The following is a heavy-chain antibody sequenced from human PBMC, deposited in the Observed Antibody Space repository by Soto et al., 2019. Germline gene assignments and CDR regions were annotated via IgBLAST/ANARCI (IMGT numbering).Heavy chain of an antibody. J-gene: IGHJ6*02. Sequence: GGSLRLSCAASGFTFSSYEMNWVRQAPGKGLEWVSYISSSGSTIYYADSVKGRFTISRDNAKNSLYLQMNSLRAEDTAVYYCARDRVGGMDYYYHYGMDVRGQGTTVTVSS. CDR2: ISSSGSTI. CDR1: GFTFSSYE. D-gene: IGHD2-15*01. CDR3: ARDRVGGMDYYYHYGMDV. V-gene: IGHV3-48*03.